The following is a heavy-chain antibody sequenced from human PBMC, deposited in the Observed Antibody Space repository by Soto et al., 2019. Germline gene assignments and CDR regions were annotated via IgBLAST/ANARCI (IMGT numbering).Heavy chain of an antibody. D-gene: IGHD3-3*01. CDR3: ARDPFLRFLEWLFSALDD. CDR2: ISYDGSNK. V-gene: IGHV3-30-3*01. J-gene: IGHJ4*02. Sequence: GGSLRLSCAASGFTFSSYAMHWVRQAPGKGLEWVAVISYDGSNKYYADSVKGRFTISRDNSKNTLYLQMNSLRAEDTAVYYCARDPFLRFLEWLFSALDDWGQGTLVTVSS. CDR1: GFTFSSYA.